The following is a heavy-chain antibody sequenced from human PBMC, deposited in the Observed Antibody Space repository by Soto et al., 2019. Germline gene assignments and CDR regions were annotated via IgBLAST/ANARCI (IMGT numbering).Heavy chain of an antibody. Sequence: GASLKISCKGSGYSFTSYWISWVRQMPGKGLEWMGRIDPSDSYTNYSTSFQGHVTISADKSISTAYLQWSSLKASDTAMYYCARHGASDYASSGYQYRYYYGMDVWGQGTTVTVSS. D-gene: IGHD3-22*01. CDR3: ARHGASDYASSGYQYRYYYGMDV. V-gene: IGHV5-10-1*01. CDR2: IDPSDSYT. CDR1: GYSFTSYW. J-gene: IGHJ6*02.